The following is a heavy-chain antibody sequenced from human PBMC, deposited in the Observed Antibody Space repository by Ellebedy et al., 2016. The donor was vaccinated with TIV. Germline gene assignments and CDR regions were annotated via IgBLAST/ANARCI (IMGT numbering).Heavy chain of an antibody. CDR1: GFTFIIYS. Sequence: GGSLRLSXAASGFTFIIYSLNWVRQAPGKGLEWVSYISSSSRTIYYADSVKGRFTISRDNAKNSLYLQMNSLRAEDTAVYYCAAAAGAGDHAFDIWGQGTMVTVSS. V-gene: IGHV3-48*01. CDR3: AAAAGAGDHAFDI. J-gene: IGHJ3*02. CDR2: ISSSSRTI. D-gene: IGHD6-13*01.